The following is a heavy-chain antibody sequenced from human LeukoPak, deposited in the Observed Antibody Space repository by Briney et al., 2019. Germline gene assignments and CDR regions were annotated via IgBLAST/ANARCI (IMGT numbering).Heavy chain of an antibody. J-gene: IGHJ6*03. CDR2: IIPIFGTA. V-gene: IGHV1-69*01. D-gene: IGHD5-24*01. Sequence: GSSVKVSCKASGGTFSSYAISWVRQAPGQGLEWMGGIIPIFGTANYAQKFQGRVTITADESTSTAYMELSSLRSEDTAVYYCARGHEGATTLTPYYYYYYMDVWGKGTTVTVSS. CDR1: GGTFSSYA. CDR3: ARGHEGATTLTPYYYYYYMDV.